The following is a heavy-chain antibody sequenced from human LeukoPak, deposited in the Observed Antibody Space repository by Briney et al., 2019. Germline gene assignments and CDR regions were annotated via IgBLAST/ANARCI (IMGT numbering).Heavy chain of an antibody. V-gene: IGHV4-39*07. D-gene: IGHD5-18*01. CDR2: IYYSGST. J-gene: IGHJ3*02. Sequence: PSETLSLTCTVSGASITRSTYYWGWIRQPPGKGLEWIGCIYYSGSTNYNPSLKSRVTISVDTSKNQFSLKLSSVTAADTAVYYCARVYSYDAFDIWGQGTMVTVSS. CDR1: GASITRSTYY. CDR3: ARVYSYDAFDI.